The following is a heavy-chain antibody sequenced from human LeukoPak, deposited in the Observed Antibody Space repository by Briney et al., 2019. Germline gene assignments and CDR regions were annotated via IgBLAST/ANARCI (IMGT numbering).Heavy chain of an antibody. J-gene: IGHJ4*02. D-gene: IGHD6-13*01. CDR1: GGTFSSYA. CDR3: ARDKGQQLVLDDY. V-gene: IGHV1-69*04. CDR2: IIPILDIT. Sequence: ASVTVSCKASGGTFSSYAISWVRQAPGQGLEWMGRIIPILDITNYAQKFQGRVTMTRDTSTSTVYMELSSLRSEDTAVYYCARDKGQQLVLDDYWGQGTLVTVSS.